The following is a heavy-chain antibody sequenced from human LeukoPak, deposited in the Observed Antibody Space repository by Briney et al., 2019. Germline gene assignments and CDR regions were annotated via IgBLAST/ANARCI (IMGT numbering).Heavy chain of an antibody. V-gene: IGHV4-59*01. CDR1: GGSIRSYY. J-gene: IGHJ2*01. CDR3: ARVYYSNSYDYWYFDL. CDR2: IFYSGGA. D-gene: IGHD6-13*01. Sequence: PSETLSPTCTVSGGSIRSYYWSWIRQPPGKGLEWIGYIFYSGGANYNPSLKSRVTISVDTSKNQFSLKLTSVTAADTAVCYCARVYYSNSYDYWYFDLWGRGTLVTVSS.